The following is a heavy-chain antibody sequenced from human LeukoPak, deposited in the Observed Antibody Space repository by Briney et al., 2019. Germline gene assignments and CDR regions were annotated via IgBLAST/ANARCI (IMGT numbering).Heavy chain of an antibody. CDR2: ITGDGSST. CDR3: ASGWGSYSLGY. CDR1: GITFSTYW. Sequence: PGGSLRLSCAASGITFSTYWMHWVRQAPGKGLVWVSRITGDGSSTIYADSVKGRFTISRDNGKNTLYLQMNSLRAEDTAVYYCASGWGSYSLGYWGQGTLVTVSS. D-gene: IGHD3-10*01. J-gene: IGHJ4*02. V-gene: IGHV3-74*01.